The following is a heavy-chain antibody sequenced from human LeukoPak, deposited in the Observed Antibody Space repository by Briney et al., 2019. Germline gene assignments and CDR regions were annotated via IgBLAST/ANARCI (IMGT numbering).Heavy chain of an antibody. CDR2: ISRSATTI. CDR3: AKDRDTSGRRNFGL. J-gene: IGHJ2*01. Sequence: QPGGSLRLSCAASGFTFSSYEMNWVRQAPGKGREGVSSISRSATTIYYGDSVKGRFTISRDNSKNTLYLQMNSLRAEDTAIYYCAKDRDTSGRRNFGLWGRGTLVTVSS. V-gene: IGHV3-48*03. D-gene: IGHD3-22*01. CDR1: GFTFSSYE.